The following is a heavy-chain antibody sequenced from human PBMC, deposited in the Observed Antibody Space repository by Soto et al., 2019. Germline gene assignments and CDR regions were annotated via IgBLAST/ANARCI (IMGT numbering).Heavy chain of an antibody. CDR3: ARSPMVRGITWFDP. J-gene: IGHJ5*02. Sequence: PSETLSLTCTVSGGSISSGDYYWSWIRQPPGKGLEWIGYIHYRGSTHYNPSLKSRVTMSTDTSKNEFSLKLSSVTAADTAVYYCARSPMVRGITWFDPWGHGTLVTVSS. D-gene: IGHD3-10*01. V-gene: IGHV4-30-4*01. CDR2: IHYRGST. CDR1: GGSISSGDYY.